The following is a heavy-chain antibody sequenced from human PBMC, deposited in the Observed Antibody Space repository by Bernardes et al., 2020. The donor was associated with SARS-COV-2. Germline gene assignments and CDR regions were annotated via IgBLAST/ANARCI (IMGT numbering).Heavy chain of an antibody. J-gene: IGHJ6*02. Sequence: GSLRLSCAASGFTFSSYSMNWVRQAPGKGLEWVSSISSSSSYIYYADSVKGRFTISRDNAKNSLYLQMNSLRAEDTAVYYCARGGGGDDFWSGTKYYYYGMDVWGQGTTVTVSS. CDR2: ISSSSSYI. CDR1: GFTFSSYS. D-gene: IGHD3-3*01. V-gene: IGHV3-21*01. CDR3: ARGGGGDDFWSGTKYYYYGMDV.